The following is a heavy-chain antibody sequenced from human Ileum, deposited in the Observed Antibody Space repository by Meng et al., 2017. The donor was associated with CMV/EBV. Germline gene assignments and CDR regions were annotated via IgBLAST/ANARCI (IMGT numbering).Heavy chain of an antibody. D-gene: IGHD2-21*01. J-gene: IGHJ6*02. CDR2: INPSGGTT. CDR1: GYTLTTYY. V-gene: IGHV1-46*01. CDR3: AGALGPESIGRGYGIDV. Sequence: ASVKVSCKASGYTLTTYYVHWVRQAPGQGLEWMGIINPSGGTTTYAQKFQGRVIMTRDTSTSTLYMELSSLRSEDTAAYYCAGALGPESIGRGYGIDVWGQGTTVTVSS.